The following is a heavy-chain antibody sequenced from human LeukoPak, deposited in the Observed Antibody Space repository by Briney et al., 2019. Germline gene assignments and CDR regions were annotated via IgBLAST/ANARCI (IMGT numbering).Heavy chain of an antibody. CDR3: AKAWAAAGTFAS. V-gene: IGHV3-11*05. J-gene: IGHJ4*02. D-gene: IGHD6-13*01. CDR1: GFTFSDYY. Sequence: GGSLRLSCAASGFTFSDYYMSWIRQAPGKGLGWVSYISSSNSYTNYADSVKGRFYADSVKGRFTISRDNAKNSLYLQMNSLRAEDTAVYYCAKAWAAAGTFASWGQGTLVTVSS. CDR2: ISSSNSYT.